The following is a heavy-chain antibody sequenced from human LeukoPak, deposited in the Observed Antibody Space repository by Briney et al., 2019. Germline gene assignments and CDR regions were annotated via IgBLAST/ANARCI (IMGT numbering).Heavy chain of an antibody. V-gene: IGHV1-46*01. CDR2: INPSGGGT. J-gene: IGHJ5*02. CDR3: ARDMLAVPSNWFDP. D-gene: IGHD2-8*01. CDR1: GYTFTSYY. Sequence: ASVKVSSTASGYTFTSYYIHWVRQAPGQGLEWTGVINPSGGGTSYAQKFQGRVTMTRDTSTSTVYMDLRSLRSEDTAVYFCARDMLAVPSNWFDPWGQGTLVTVSS.